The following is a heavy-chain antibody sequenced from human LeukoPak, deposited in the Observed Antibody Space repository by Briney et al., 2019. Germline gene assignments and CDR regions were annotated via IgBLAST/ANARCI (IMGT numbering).Heavy chain of an antibody. Sequence: ASVKVSCKASGYTFTGYYMHWVRQAPGQGLEWMGWINPNSGGTNYAQKFQGRVTMTRDTSISTAYMELSRLRSDDTAVYYCARQIQLWTADFDYWGQGTLVTVSS. D-gene: IGHD5-18*01. CDR3: ARQIQLWTADFDY. V-gene: IGHV1-2*02. CDR1: GYTFTGYY. J-gene: IGHJ4*02. CDR2: INPNSGGT.